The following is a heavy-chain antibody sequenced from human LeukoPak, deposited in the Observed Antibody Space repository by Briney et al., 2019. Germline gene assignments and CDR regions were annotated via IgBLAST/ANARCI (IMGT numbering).Heavy chain of an antibody. Sequence: GESLKISCMGSGYSFTTHWIDWVRQVPGKGLEWMGLIQPADSQTRYNPSFQGQVTLSDDKSINTAYLQWSSLRPSDTAMYYCARRLRTGGFDIWGQGTEVTVSS. D-gene: IGHD1-1*01. CDR2: IQPADSQT. CDR3: ARRLRTGGFDI. J-gene: IGHJ3*02. CDR1: GYSFTTHW. V-gene: IGHV5-51*01.